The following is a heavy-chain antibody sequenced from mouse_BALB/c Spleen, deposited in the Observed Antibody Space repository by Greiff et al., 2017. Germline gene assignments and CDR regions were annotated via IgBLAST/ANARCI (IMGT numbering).Heavy chain of an antibody. J-gene: IGHJ2*01. CDR3: ARSMGGNYYFDY. D-gene: IGHD2-1*01. CDR1: GFTFSSYT. CDR2: ISSGSSTI. Sequence: EVNLVESGGGLVKPGGSLKLSCAASGFTFSSYTMSWVRQTPEKRLEWVAYISSGSSTIYYADTVKGRFTISRDNPKNTLFLQMTSLRSEDTAMYYCARSMGGNYYFDYWGQGTTLTVSS. V-gene: IGHV5-17*02.